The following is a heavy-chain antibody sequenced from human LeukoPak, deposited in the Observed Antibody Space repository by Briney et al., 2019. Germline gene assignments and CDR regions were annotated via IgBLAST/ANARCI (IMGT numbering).Heavy chain of an antibody. J-gene: IGHJ4*02. CDR1: GGSISSGSYY. CDR3: ARFTSLVDY. V-gene: IGHV4-61*02. CDR2: IYTSGST. D-gene: IGHD2-2*01. Sequence: PSETLSLTCTVSGGSISSGSYYWSWIRQPAGRGLEWIGRIYTSGSTNYNPSLKSRVTISVDTSKNQFSLKLSSVTAADTAAYYCARFTSLVDYWGQGTLVTVSS.